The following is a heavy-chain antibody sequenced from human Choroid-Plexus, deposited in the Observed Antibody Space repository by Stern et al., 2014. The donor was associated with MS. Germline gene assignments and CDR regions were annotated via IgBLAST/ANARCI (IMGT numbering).Heavy chain of an antibody. Sequence: QVQLLQPGGGVVQPGRPLRLSCVASGFTFGSCAMHWVRQAPGKGLEWVAGVSDDGSNKYYAGSGKGRFTISRDNSQNTLYMQMSSLRPEDTAVYYCAKDRQYLTYFFDHWGQGSLVTVSS. J-gene: IGHJ5*02. D-gene: IGHD2/OR15-2a*01. V-gene: IGHV3-30*18. CDR3: AKDRQYLTYFFDH. CDR1: GFTFGSCA. CDR2: VSDDGSNK.